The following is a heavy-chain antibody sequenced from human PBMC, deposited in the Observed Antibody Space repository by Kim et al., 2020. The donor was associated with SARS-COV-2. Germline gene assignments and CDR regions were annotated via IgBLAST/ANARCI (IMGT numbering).Heavy chain of an antibody. CDR2: INHSGST. Sequence: SETLSLTCAVYGGSFSGYYWSWIRQPPGKGLEWIGEINHSGSTNYNPSLKSRVTISVDTSKNQFSLKLSSVTAADTAVYYCARVRGVRFYFDYWGQGTLVTVSS. V-gene: IGHV4-34*01. J-gene: IGHJ4*02. D-gene: IGHD3-3*01. CDR3: ARVRGVRFYFDY. CDR1: GGSFSGYY.